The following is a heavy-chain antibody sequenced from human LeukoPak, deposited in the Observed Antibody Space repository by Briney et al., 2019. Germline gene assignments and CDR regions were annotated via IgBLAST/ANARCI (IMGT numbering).Heavy chain of an antibody. Sequence: GGSLRLSCAASGFTVSSNYMSWVRQAPGKGLEWVSVIYTGGSTYFTDSVNGRFTISRDYSKNTLYLEMNSLRAEDTAVYYCARVSRVLGTSTLDNWGQGTLVTVSS. J-gene: IGHJ4*02. D-gene: IGHD2-15*01. CDR1: GFTVSSNY. CDR3: ARVSRVLGTSTLDN. CDR2: IYTGGST. V-gene: IGHV3-66*01.